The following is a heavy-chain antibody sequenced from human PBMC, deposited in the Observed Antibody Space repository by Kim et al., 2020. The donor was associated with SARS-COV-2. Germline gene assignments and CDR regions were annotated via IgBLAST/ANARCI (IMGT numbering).Heavy chain of an antibody. D-gene: IGHD1-26*01. Sequence: KFPGRVTITRDTSASTAYMELSRLRSEDTAVYYCAREREGVGLPLFDPWGQGTLVTVSS. CDR3: AREREGVGLPLFDP. J-gene: IGHJ5*02. V-gene: IGHV1-3*01.